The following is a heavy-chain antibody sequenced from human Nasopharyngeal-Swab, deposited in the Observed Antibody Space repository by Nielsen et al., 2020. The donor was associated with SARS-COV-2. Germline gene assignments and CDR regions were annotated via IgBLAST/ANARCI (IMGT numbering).Heavy chain of an antibody. V-gene: IGHV3-7*03. CDR1: GLTFTNSW. J-gene: IGHJ3*02. Sequence: GESLKISCAASGLTFTNSWMSWVRQAPGKGLEWVANIKQDGSDKYYADSVKGRFTISRDNAKNSLYLQMNSLRAEDTALYYCAKDPFQTSGSWKGGAFDIWGQGTMVTVSS. D-gene: IGHD1-26*01. CDR3: AKDPFQTSGSWKGGAFDI. CDR2: IKQDGSDK.